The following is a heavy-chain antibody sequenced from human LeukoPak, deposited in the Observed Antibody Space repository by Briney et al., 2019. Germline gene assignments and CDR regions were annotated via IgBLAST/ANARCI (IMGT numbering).Heavy chain of an antibody. J-gene: IGHJ4*02. CDR3: ARDYYDSSGHFLNY. D-gene: IGHD3-22*01. V-gene: IGHV1-2*02. CDR2: INPNSGGT. CDR1: GYTFTGYY. Sequence: ASVKVSCKASGYTFTGYYMHWVRQAPGQGLEWMGWINPNSGGTNYAQKFQGRVTMTGDTSISTAYMELSRLRSDDTAVYYCARDYYDSSGHFLNYWGQGTLVTVSS.